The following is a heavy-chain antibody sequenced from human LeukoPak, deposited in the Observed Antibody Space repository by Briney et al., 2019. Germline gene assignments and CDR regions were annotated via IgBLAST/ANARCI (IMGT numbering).Heavy chain of an antibody. J-gene: IGHJ3*02. Sequence: GESLKISCKGSGYSFTSYWIGRVRQMPGKGLEWMGIIYPGDSDTRYSPSFQGQVTISADKSISTAYLQWSSLKASDTAMYYCARHMSSGYYYEDAFDIWGQGTMVTVSS. CDR2: IYPGDSDT. D-gene: IGHD3-22*01. CDR3: ARHMSSGYYYEDAFDI. V-gene: IGHV5-51*01. CDR1: GYSFTSYW.